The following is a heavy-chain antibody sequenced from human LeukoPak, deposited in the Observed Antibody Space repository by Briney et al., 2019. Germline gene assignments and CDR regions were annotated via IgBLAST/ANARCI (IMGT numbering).Heavy chain of an antibody. V-gene: IGHV1-69*06. CDR2: IIPIFGTA. CDR1: GFTFSSYA. CDR3: ARGDYSFDY. D-gene: IGHD2-21*02. Sequence: GGSLRLSCAASGFTFSSYAISWVRQAPGQGLEWMGGIIPIFGTANYAQKFQGRVTITADKSTSTAYMELSSLRSEDTAVYYCARGDYSFDYWGQGTLVTVSS. J-gene: IGHJ4*02.